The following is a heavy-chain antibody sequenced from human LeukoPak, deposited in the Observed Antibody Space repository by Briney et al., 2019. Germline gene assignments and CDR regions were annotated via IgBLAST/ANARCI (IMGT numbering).Heavy chain of an antibody. J-gene: IGHJ4*02. CDR2: TYYRSKWYN. CDR1: GDSVSSNSAA. D-gene: IGHD6-19*01. Sequence: SQTLSLTCAISGDSVSSNSAAWNWITQSPSRGLEWLGRTYYRSKWYNDYAVSVRSRISINPDTSKNQFSLQLNSVTPEDTAVYYCARAAVAGTERYDFWGQGTLVTVSS. V-gene: IGHV6-1*01. CDR3: ARAAVAGTERYDF.